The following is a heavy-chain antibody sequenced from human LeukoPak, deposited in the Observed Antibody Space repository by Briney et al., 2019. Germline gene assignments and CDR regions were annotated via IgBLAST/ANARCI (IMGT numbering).Heavy chain of an antibody. V-gene: IGHV3-74*01. J-gene: IGHJ4*02. CDR3: VSFYETY. CDR1: GNYW. CDR2: INGDGSWT. D-gene: IGHD2-2*01. Sequence: GGSLRLSCAASGNYWMHRVRQAPGKGLVWVSHINGDGSWTTYADSVKGRFTISKDNAKNTVYLQMNNLRAEDTAVYYCVSFYETYWGRGTLVTVSS.